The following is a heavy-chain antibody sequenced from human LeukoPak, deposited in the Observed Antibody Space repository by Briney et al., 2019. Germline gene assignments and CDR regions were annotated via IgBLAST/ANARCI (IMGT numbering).Heavy chain of an antibody. CDR3: ARAHQLGPYYFDY. Sequence: ASETLSLTCTVSGGSISSYYWSWIRQPPGKGLEWIGYIYYSGSTNYNPSLKSRVTISVDTSKNQFSLKLSSVTAADTAVYYCARAHQLGPYYFDYWGQGTLVTVSS. V-gene: IGHV4-59*01. CDR2: IYYSGST. D-gene: IGHD2-2*01. CDR1: GGSISSYY. J-gene: IGHJ4*02.